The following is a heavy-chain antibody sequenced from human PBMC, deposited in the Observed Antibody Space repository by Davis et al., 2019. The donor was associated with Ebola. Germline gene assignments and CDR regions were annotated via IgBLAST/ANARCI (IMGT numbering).Heavy chain of an antibody. J-gene: IGHJ4*02. V-gene: IGHV1-2*06. CDR3: ARKPGGVVITTTPAFDY. Sequence: AASVKVSCKASGYTFTAYYMHWVRQAPGQGLEWMGRINPNSGGTNHAQKLQGRVTMTRDTSISTAYLELSRLRSDDTAVYYCARKPGGVVITTTPAFDYWGQGTLVTVSS. D-gene: IGHD2-15*01. CDR2: INPNSGGT. CDR1: GYTFTAYY.